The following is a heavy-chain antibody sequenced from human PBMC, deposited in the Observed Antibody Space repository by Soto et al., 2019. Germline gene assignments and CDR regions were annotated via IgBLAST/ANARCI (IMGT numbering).Heavy chain of an antibody. V-gene: IGHV3-48*02. CDR2: ISDSGATK. D-gene: IGHD2-15*01. CDR3: ARCSRNSCYSYGVDV. CDR1: GCTFSTCG. Sequence: SLRLSCAASGCTFSTCGLNWVRQTPGKGLEWVSYISDSGATKHYADSVKGRFTISRDNGKDSLYLQMNSLRDEDTAVYFCARCSRNSCYSYGVDVWGQGATVTVSS. J-gene: IGHJ6*02.